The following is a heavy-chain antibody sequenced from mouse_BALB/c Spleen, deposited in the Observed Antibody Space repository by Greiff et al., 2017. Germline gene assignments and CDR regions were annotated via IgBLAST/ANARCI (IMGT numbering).Heavy chain of an antibody. CDR1: GYSITSDYA. V-gene: IGHV3-2*02. D-gene: IGHD2-1*01. CDR2: ISYSGST. Sequence: EVQLQESGPGLVKPSQSLSLTCTVTGYSITSDYAWNWIRQFPGNKLEWMGYISYSGSTSYNPSLKSRISITRDTSKNQFFLQLNSVTTEDTATYYCARSGNYPYYAMDYWGQGTSVTVSS. J-gene: IGHJ4*01. CDR3: ARSGNYPYYAMDY.